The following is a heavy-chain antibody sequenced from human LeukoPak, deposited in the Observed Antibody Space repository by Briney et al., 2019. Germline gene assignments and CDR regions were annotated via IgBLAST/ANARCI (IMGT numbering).Heavy chain of an antibody. Sequence: PSETLSLTCTVSGDSINSSTYRWGWIRQPPGKGLEWIGSIYYSGSTYYNPSLKTRVTISVDTSKNQSSLKLSSVTAADTPVYYGATRSWAAGPFAPWGQGTLVTLPS. CDR1: GDSINSSTYR. V-gene: IGHV4-39*01. CDR3: ATRSWAAGPFAP. CDR2: IYYSGST. D-gene: IGHD6-13*01. J-gene: IGHJ5*02.